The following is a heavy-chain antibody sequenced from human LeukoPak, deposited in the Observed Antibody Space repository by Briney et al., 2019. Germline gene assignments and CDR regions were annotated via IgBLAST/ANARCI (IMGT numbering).Heavy chain of an antibody. J-gene: IGHJ4*02. CDR3: ARGIGAAGQYYFDS. CDR1: GFTFRSYS. Sequence: PGGSLRLSCAASGFTFRSYSMGWVRQAPGKGLEWVSSITGSSNYIYYADSLKGRFTISRDNAKNSLFLQMNSLRAEDTAVYYCARGIGAAGQYYFDSWGQGTLVTVSS. CDR2: ITGSSNYI. D-gene: IGHD6-13*01. V-gene: IGHV3-21*01.